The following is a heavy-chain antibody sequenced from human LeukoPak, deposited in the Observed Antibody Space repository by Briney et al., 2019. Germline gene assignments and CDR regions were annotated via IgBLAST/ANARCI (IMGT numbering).Heavy chain of an antibody. J-gene: IGHJ4*02. CDR3: AKGDQWLSDIFDG. D-gene: IGHD5-12*01. CDR2: IYSGTI. V-gene: IGHV3-53*01. CDR1: GFTVSSNS. Sequence: GGSLRLSCTVSGFTVSSNSMSWVRQAPGKGLEWVSFIYSGTIHYSDSVKGRFTISRDNSKNTLYLQMNSLRAEDTAVYYCAKGDQWLSDIFDGWGQGTLVTVSS.